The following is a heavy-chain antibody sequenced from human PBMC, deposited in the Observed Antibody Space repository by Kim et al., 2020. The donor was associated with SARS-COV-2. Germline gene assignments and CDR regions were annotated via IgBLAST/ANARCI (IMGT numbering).Heavy chain of an antibody. D-gene: IGHD3-3*01. CDR1: GFTFSSYA. J-gene: IGHJ6*02. V-gene: IGHV3-23*01. CDR2: ISGGGGST. Sequence: GGSLRLSCAASGFTFSSYAMSWVRQAPGRGLEWVSAISGGGGSTYYADSVKGRFTISRDNSKNTLYLQMNSLRAEDTAVYYCAKDLDQSCDFWNGYYSPCDYYGMDVWGQGTTVTVSS. CDR3: AKDLDQSCDFWNGYYSPCDYYGMDV.